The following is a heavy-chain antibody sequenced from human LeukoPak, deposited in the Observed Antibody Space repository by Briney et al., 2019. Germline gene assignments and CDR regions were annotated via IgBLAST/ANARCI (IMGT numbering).Heavy chain of an antibody. J-gene: IGHJ4*02. V-gene: IGHV4-30-2*01. CDR3: ARGPMVRGVLRDFDY. CDR1: GGSISSGSYS. D-gene: IGHD3-10*01. CDR2: IYHSGST. Sequence: SETLSLTCTVSGGSISSGSYSWSWIRQPPGKGLEWIGYIYHSGSTYYNPSLKSRVTISVDRSKNQFSLKLSSVTAADTAVYYCARGPMVRGVLRDFDYWGQGTLVTVSS.